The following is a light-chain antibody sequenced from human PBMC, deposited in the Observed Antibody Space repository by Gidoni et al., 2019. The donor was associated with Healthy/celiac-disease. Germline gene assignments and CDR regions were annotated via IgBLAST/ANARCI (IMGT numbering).Light chain of an antibody. Sequence: AIRMTQSPSSFSASTGDRVTITCRASQGISSYLAWYQQKPGKAPKLLIYAASTLQSGVPSRFSGSGSGTDFTLTISCLQSEDFATYDCQQYYSYPLTFXGXTKVEIK. CDR2: AAS. V-gene: IGKV1-8*01. J-gene: IGKJ4*01. CDR1: QGISSY. CDR3: QQYYSYPLT.